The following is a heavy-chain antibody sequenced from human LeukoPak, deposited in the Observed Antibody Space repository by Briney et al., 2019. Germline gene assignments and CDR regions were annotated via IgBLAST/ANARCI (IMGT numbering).Heavy chain of an antibody. CDR2: IIPIFGTA. CDR3: ASPTRYSSSWFLLY. CDR1: GGTFSIYA. V-gene: IGHV1-69*05. J-gene: IGHJ4*02. D-gene: IGHD6-13*01. Sequence: EASVKVSCKASGGTFSIYAISWVRQAPGQGLEWMGGIIPIFGTANYAQKFQGRVTITTDESTSTAYMELSSLRSEDTAVYYCASPTRYSSSWFLLYWGQGTLVTVPS.